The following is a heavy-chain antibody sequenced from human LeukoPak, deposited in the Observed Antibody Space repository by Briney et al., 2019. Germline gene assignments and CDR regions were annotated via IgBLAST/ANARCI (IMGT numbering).Heavy chain of an antibody. D-gene: IGHD6-13*01. CDR2: ISAYNGNT. V-gene: IGHV1-18*01. J-gene: IGHJ4*02. CDR1: GYTFTSYG. CDR3: ARDLPLYSSSWYGRY. Sequence: GASVKVSCKASGYTFTSYGISWVRHAPRQGLEWMGWISAYNGNTNYAQKLQGRVTMTTDTSTSTAYMELRSLRSDDTAVYYCARDLPLYSSSWYGRYWGQGTLVTVSS.